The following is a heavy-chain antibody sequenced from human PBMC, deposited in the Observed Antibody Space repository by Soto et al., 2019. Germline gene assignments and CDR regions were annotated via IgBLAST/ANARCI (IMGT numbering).Heavy chain of an antibody. J-gene: IGHJ6*02. V-gene: IGHV2-5*02. CDR2: IYWDDDK. Sequence: QITLKESGPTLVKPTQTLTLTCTFSGFSLSTSGVGVGWIRQPPGKALEWLALIYWDDDKRYSPSLKSRLTITKDPSKNQVVLTMTNMDPVDTATYYCAHLRDYDSSGRGYYYYGMDVWGQGTTVTVSS. CDR1: GFSLSTSGVG. CDR3: AHLRDYDSSGRGYYYYGMDV. D-gene: IGHD3-22*01.